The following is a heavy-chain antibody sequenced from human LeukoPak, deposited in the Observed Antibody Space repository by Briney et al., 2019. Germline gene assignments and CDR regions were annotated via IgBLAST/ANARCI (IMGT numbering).Heavy chain of an antibody. D-gene: IGHD6-19*01. CDR2: ISRAGDRT. CDR1: GFIFSSYD. J-gene: IGHJ4*02. Sequence: GSLRLSCVGSGFIFSSYDMGWVRQAPGKGLEWVSSISRAGDRTYYEDSVKGRFTISRDNSKNTLYLQMNSLRAEDTALYYCAKDLAGSGWDFDYWGQGTRVTVSS. CDR3: AKDLAGSGWDFDY. V-gene: IGHV3-23*01.